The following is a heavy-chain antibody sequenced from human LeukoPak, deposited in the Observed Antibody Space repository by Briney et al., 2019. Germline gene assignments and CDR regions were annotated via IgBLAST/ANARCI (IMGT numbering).Heavy chain of an antibody. J-gene: IGHJ3*02. D-gene: IGHD3-9*01. V-gene: IGHV3-23*01. CDR3: AKDLCEVVTTLLRYFDWLPQVGYAFDI. Sequence: GGSLRLSCAASGFTFSGYGMSWVRQAPGKGLEWVSAISGSGGSTYYADSVKGRFTISRDNSKNTLYLQMNSLRAEDTAVYYCAKDLCEVVTTLLRYFDWLPQVGYAFDIWGQGTMVTVSS. CDR2: ISGSGGST. CDR1: GFTFSGYG.